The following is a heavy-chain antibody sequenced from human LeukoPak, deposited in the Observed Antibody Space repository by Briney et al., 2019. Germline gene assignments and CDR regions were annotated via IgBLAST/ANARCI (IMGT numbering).Heavy chain of an antibody. D-gene: IGHD5-12*01. CDR3: AKDPTGGYDYWFDP. CDR2: ISSSGSTI. J-gene: IGHJ5*02. Sequence: GGSLRLSCAASGFTFSSYEMNWVRQAPGKGLGWVSYISSSGSTIYYADSVKGRFTISRDNAKNSLYLQMNSLRAEDTAVYYCAKDPTGGYDYWFDPWGQGTLVTVSS. V-gene: IGHV3-48*03. CDR1: GFTFSSYE.